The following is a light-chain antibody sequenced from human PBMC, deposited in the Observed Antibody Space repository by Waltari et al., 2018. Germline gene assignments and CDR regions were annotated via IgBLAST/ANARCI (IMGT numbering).Light chain of an antibody. CDR3: QVWDSSSDHPV. CDR2: DDS. V-gene: IGLV3-21*02. Sequence: SYVLTQPPSVSVAPGQTARITCGGTNLGSKRVHWYQQKPGQATVLVVYDDSDRPPGIPERFSGSNSGNTATLTIIRVEAGDEADYYCQVWDSSSDHPVFGGGTKLTVL. J-gene: IGLJ2*01. CDR1: NLGSKR.